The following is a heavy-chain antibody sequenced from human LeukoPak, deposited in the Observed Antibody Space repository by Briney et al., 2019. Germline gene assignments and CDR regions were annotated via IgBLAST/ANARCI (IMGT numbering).Heavy chain of an antibody. Sequence: ASVKVSCKASGYTFTSYGISWVRQAPGQGLEWMGWISAYNGNTNYAHKLQGRVTITTDTSTSTAYMELRSLRSGDTAVYYCARDRSLDAFDIWGQGTMVTVSS. J-gene: IGHJ3*02. CDR2: ISAYNGNT. CDR1: GYTFTSYG. V-gene: IGHV1-18*01. CDR3: ARDRSLDAFDI.